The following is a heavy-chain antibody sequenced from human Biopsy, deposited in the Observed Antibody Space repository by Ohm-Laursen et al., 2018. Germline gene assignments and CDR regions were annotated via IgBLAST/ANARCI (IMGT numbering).Heavy chain of an antibody. Sequence: ASVKVSCKTSGYNFISYSINWVRQAPGQGLEWMGWIRPLNGDTKYGQKFQARVTMTTDTSTSTVYMELTSLRSDDTAVYYCARGEVTFGELIVSLDSWGQGTLVTVSS. D-gene: IGHD3-16*02. CDR1: GYNFISYS. V-gene: IGHV1-18*01. J-gene: IGHJ4*02. CDR3: ARGEVTFGELIVSLDS. CDR2: IRPLNGDT.